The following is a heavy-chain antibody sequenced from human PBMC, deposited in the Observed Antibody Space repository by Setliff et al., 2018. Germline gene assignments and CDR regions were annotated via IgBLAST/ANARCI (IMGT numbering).Heavy chain of an antibody. Sequence: PGGSLRLSCAASGFAFNTYWMHWVRQVPGKGLLWVARINGDGSVANYADAVKGRFTISRDNAKTTLSLQMNTLKAEDTAVYYCTRDIVVFTDIDYYYSSMDVWGQGTAVTVSS. CDR1: GFAFNTYW. V-gene: IGHV3-74*01. J-gene: IGHJ6*02. CDR3: TRDIVVFTDIDYYYSSMDV. D-gene: IGHD2-21*01. CDR2: INGDGSVA.